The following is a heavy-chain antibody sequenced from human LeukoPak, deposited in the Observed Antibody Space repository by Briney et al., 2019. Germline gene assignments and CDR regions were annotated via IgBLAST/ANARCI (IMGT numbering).Heavy chain of an antibody. V-gene: IGHV3-66*01. D-gene: IGHD6-19*01. CDR1: GFTVSNIY. Sequence: SGGSLRLSCAASGFTVSNIYMSWVRQAPGTGLEWVSIIHSGGITHYADSVKGRFTISRDNAGNSLYLQMDNLRAEDTALYYCAKNGWYAFDHWGQGALVTVSS. J-gene: IGHJ4*02. CDR3: AKNGWYAFDH. CDR2: IHSGGIT.